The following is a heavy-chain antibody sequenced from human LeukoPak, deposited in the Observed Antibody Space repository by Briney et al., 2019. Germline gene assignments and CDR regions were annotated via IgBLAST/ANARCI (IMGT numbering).Heavy chain of an antibody. V-gene: IGHV3-23*01. CDR2: ISGSGGAT. CDR1: GFTFSSYA. Sequence: GGSLRLSCATSGFTFSSYAMTWVRQAPGKGLEWVSGISGSGGATYYADSVKGRFTISRDNSKNTLYLQMNSLRAEDTAVYYCAKGNYGYILYFDYWGQGALVTVSS. J-gene: IGHJ4*02. D-gene: IGHD5-18*01. CDR3: AKGNYGYILYFDY.